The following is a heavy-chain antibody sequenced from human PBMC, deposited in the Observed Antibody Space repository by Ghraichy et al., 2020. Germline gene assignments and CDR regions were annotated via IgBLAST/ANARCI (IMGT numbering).Heavy chain of an antibody. CDR1: GFTFSSYA. V-gene: IGHV3-23*01. J-gene: IGHJ4*02. D-gene: IGHD3-16*01. Sequence: GGSLRLSCAASGFTFSSYAMSWVRQAPGKGLEWVSAISGSGGSTYYADSVKGRFTISRDNSKNTLYLQMNSLRAEDTAVYYCADMGGSEGFPEGDFDYWGQGTLVTVSS. CDR3: ADMGGSEGFPEGDFDY. CDR2: ISGSGGST.